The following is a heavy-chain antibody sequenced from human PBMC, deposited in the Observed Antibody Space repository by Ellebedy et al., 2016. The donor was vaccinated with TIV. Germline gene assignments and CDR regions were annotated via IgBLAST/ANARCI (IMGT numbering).Heavy chain of an antibody. J-gene: IGHJ4*02. CDR1: GGSFSAYY. CDR3: ARGGSLLDY. CDR2: INHSGTT. D-gene: IGHD3-3*01. V-gene: IGHV4-34*01. Sequence: GSLRLXXALYGGSFSAYYWSWIRQPPGKGLEWIGEINHSGTTKYNPSLKSRVTISVDTSKNQFSLKLSSVTAADTAVYYCARGGSLLDYWGQGTLVTVSS.